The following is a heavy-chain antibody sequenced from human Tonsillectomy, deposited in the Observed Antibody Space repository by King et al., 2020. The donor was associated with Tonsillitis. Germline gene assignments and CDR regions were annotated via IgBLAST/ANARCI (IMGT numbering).Heavy chain of an antibody. D-gene: IGHD6-6*01. CDR1: GFTFSSYS. V-gene: IGHV3-21*01. CDR2: ISSSSSYI. Sequence: VQLVESGGGLVKPGGSLRLSCAASGFTFSSYSMNWVRQAPGKGLEWVSSISSSSSYIYYADSVKGRFTISKDNAKKSPYLQMNSLRAEDTDVYYCARAPHSISWGRGFWEAFDIWGQGTMVTVSS. J-gene: IGHJ3*02. CDR3: ARAPHSISWGRGFWEAFDI.